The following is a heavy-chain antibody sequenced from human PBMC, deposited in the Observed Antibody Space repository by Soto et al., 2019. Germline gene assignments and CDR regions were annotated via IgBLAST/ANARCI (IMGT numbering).Heavy chain of an antibody. V-gene: IGHV3-33*01. Sequence: QVPLAESGGGVVQPGRSLRVSCAASGFTFSSYGMHWVRQAPGKGLEWVALIWSDGSNKNYADSVKGRFSISRDNSKNTLYLEMNSLRAEDTAVYYCGRDSSGSGGYFDFWGQGTMVTVSS. CDR3: GRDSSGSGGYFDF. CDR1: GFTFSSYG. J-gene: IGHJ3*01. D-gene: IGHD3-22*01. CDR2: IWSDGSNK.